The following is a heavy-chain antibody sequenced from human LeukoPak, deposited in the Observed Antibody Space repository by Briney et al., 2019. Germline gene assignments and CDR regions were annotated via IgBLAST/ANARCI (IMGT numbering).Heavy chain of an antibody. CDR1: GYTFTSYG. CDR2: ISAYNGNT. J-gene: IGHJ6*03. V-gene: IGHV1-18*01. D-gene: IGHD3-3*01. Sequence: ASVKVSCKASGYTFTSYGISWVRQAPGQGLEWMGWISAYNGNTNYAQKLQGRVTMTTGTSTSTAYMELRSLRSDDTAVYYCARVRSYDFWSGYPDYYYYMDVWGKGTTVTVSS. CDR3: ARVRSYDFWSGYPDYYYYMDV.